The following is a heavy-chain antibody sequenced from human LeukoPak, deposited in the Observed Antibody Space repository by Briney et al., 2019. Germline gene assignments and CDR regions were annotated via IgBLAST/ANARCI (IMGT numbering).Heavy chain of an antibody. J-gene: IGHJ4*02. Sequence: PGGSLRLSCVASGFTFSNYAMSWVRQAPGKGLEWVSAITGSGGNTYYADSAKGRFTISRDNAKNSLYLQMNSLRAEDTAVYYCARAFDYWGQGTLVTVSS. CDR2: ITGSGGNT. CDR3: ARAFDY. CDR1: GFTFSNYA. V-gene: IGHV3-23*01.